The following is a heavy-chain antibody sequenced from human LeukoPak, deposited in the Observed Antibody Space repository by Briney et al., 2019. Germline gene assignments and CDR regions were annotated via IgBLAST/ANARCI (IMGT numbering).Heavy chain of an antibody. D-gene: IGHD3-10*01. CDR3: ATDRKRGPLDY. CDR2: ISWKSGSI. J-gene: IGHJ4*02. Sequence: WVRQAPGKGLEWVSGISWKSGSIGYADSVKGRFTISRDNAKNSLYLQMDSLRLDDTALYYCATDRKRGPLDYWGQGTLVTVSS. V-gene: IGHV3-9*01.